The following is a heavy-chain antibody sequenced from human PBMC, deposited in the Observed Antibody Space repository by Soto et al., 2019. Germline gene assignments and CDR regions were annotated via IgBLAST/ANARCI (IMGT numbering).Heavy chain of an antibody. CDR3: ARYRYSSGWYDLDY. D-gene: IGHD6-19*01. V-gene: IGHV3-33*01. CDR1: GFTFSNYG. J-gene: IGHJ4*02. CDR2: IWYDGSNK. Sequence: QVQLVESGGGVVQPGRSLRLSCAASGFTFSNYGMHWVRQAPGKGLEWVAVIWYDGSNKYYADSVKGRVTISRDNSKNTLYLQMNSLRAEDTAVYYCARYRYSSGWYDLDYWGQGTLGTVSS.